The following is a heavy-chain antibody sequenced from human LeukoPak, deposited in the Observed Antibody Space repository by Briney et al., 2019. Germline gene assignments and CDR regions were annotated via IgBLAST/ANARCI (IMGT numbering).Heavy chain of an antibody. CDR3: ARGATSGWDY. D-gene: IGHD6-25*01. CDR1: GFTFRSYW. V-gene: IGHV3-7*03. Sequence: GGSLRLSCAASGFTFRSYWMSWVRQAPGKGLEWVANINQDGSEKYFVGSVKGRFTISRDNARNSLYLQMNSLRVEDTAVYYCARGATSGWDYWGQGTLVTVSS. J-gene: IGHJ4*02. CDR2: INQDGSEK.